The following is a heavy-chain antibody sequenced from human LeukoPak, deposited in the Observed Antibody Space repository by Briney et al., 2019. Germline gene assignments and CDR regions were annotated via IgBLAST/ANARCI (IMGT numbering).Heavy chain of an antibody. CDR3: ARDAQLTRVVAATYYYYYYMDV. J-gene: IGHJ6*03. CDR2: IYTSGST. V-gene: IGHV4-4*07. CDR1: GGSISSYY. D-gene: IGHD2-15*01. Sequence: SETLSLTCTVSGGSISSYYWSWIRQPAGKGLEWIGRIYTSGSTNYNPSLKSRVTTSVDTSKNQFSLKLSSVTAADTAVYYCARDAQLTRVVAATYYYYYYMDVWGKGTTVTVSS.